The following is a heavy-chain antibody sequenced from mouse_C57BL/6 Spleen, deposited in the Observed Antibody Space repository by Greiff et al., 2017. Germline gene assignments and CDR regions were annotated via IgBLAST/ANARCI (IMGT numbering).Heavy chain of an antibody. CDR1: GYTFTSSW. V-gene: IGHV1-69*01. CDR2: IDPSDSYT. CDR3: ARGLRGRGGYFDY. D-gene: IGHD2-2*01. Sequence: VQLQQPGAELVMPGASVRLSCKASGYTFTSSWLHWLKQSPGQGLEWIGEIDPSDSYTNYNQKFKGKSTLTVDKSSSTAYMQLSSLTSEDSAVYYCARGLRGRGGYFDYWGQGTTLTVSS. J-gene: IGHJ2*01.